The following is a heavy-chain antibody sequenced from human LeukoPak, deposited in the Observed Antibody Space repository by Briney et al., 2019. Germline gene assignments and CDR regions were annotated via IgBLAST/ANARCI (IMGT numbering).Heavy chain of an antibody. J-gene: IGHJ4*02. CDR3: ARGTYDSSGYYNGVDY. V-gene: IGHV3-21*01. D-gene: IGHD3-22*01. Sequence: GGSLRLSCAASGFTFSGYSMNWVRQAPGKGLEWVSLISSTSNYIYYADSVKGRFTISRDNAKNSLFLQMNSLRAEDTAVYYCARGTYDSSGYYNGVDYWGQGTLVTVSS. CDR2: ISSTSNYI. CDR1: GFTFSGYS.